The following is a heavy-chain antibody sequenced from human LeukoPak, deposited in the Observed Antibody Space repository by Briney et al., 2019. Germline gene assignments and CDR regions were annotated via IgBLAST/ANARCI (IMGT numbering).Heavy chain of an antibody. Sequence: TGGSLRLSCAASGFTFSSYSMNWVRQAPGKGLEWVSIIYRGGTTYYADSVRGRFTISRDESKNTLYLQMNSLGAEDTAVYYCAGLSYYHSRGYYQRYFDLWGRGTLVTVSS. CDR3: AGLSYYHSRGYYQRYFDL. V-gene: IGHV3-53*01. CDR1: GFTFSSYS. D-gene: IGHD3-22*01. J-gene: IGHJ2*01. CDR2: IYRGGTT.